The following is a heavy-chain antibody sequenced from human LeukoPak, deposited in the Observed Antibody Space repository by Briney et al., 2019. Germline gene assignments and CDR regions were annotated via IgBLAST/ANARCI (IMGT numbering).Heavy chain of an antibody. D-gene: IGHD1-14*01. CDR2: IYSGGST. CDR1: GFTFSSNS. Sequence: GGSLRLSCAASGFTFSSNSMSWVRQAPGKGLEWVSVIYSGGSTYYADSVKGRFTISRDNSKNTLYLQMNSLRAEDTAVYYCAKNRRGHTTVRTHGGLLDYWGQGTLVTVSS. V-gene: IGHV3-53*01. J-gene: IGHJ4*02. CDR3: AKNRRGHTTVRTHGGLLDY.